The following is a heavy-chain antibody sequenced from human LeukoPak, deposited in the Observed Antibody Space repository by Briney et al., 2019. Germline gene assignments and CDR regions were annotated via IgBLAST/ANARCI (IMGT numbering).Heavy chain of an antibody. D-gene: IGHD3-22*01. CDR3: ARVAYYDSSGYHPFDH. Sequence: ASLKVSCKASGYTLSDYGISWVRQAPGQGLEWMGWITGHNGNKNYAQKLQGRVTMTTDTSTSTAYKELRSLRSDDTAVYYCARVAYYDSSGYHPFDHWGQGTLVIVSS. J-gene: IGHJ4*02. CDR2: ITGHNGNK. CDR1: GYTLSDYG. V-gene: IGHV1-18*01.